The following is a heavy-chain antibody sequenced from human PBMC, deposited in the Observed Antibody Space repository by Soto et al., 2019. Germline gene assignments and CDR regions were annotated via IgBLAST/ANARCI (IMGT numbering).Heavy chain of an antibody. V-gene: IGHV5-10-1*03. CDR3: ANLVFTFVSVDVFDI. J-gene: IGHJ3*02. CDR1: GYRFSDYW. CDR2: IDPSDSFT. D-gene: IGHD3-16*01. Sequence: EEQLVQSGAEVKEPGESLMISCQGSGYRFSDYWIHWVRQVPGNGLEWMGKIDPSDSFTTYSPSFQGRVTISIDKSINTAFLRWTGLKSSDTAMYYCANLVFTFVSVDVFDIWGQGTMVTVSS.